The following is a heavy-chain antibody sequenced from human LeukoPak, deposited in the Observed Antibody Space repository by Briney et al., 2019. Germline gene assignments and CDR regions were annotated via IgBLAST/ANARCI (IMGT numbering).Heavy chain of an antibody. V-gene: IGHV1-8*02. Sequence: ASVKVSCKASGYTFTSYGISWVRQAPGQGLEWMGWMNPNSGNTGYAQKFQGRVTMTRNTSISTAYMELSSLRSEDTAVYYCARDHDSSGYYSGYWGQGTLVTVSS. CDR3: ARDHDSSGYYSGY. CDR2: MNPNSGNT. CDR1: GYTFTSYG. J-gene: IGHJ4*02. D-gene: IGHD3-22*01.